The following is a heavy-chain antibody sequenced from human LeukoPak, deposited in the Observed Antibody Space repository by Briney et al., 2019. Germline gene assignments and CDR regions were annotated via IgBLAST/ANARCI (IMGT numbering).Heavy chain of an antibody. J-gene: IGHJ6*02. CDR3: AGGEIMYDFWSGSYYYGMDV. Sequence: ASVKVSCKASGYTFTSYDINWARQATGQGLEWMGWMNPNSGNTGYAQKFQGRVTMTRNTSISTAYMELSSLRSEDTAVYYCAGGEIMYDFWSGSYYYGMDVWGQGTTVTVSS. CDR1: GYTFTSYD. CDR2: MNPNSGNT. V-gene: IGHV1-8*01. D-gene: IGHD3-3*01.